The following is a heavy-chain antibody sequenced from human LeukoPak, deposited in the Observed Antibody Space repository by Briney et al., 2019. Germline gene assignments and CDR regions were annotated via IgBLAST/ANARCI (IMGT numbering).Heavy chain of an antibody. CDR1: GFSFSTYS. CDR3: AKTGGYSGGMDV. CDR2: INGRSSVI. J-gene: IGHJ6*02. Sequence: GGSLRLSCAASGFSFSTYSMSWVRQAPGKGLEWISYINGRSSVIYYVDSVKGRFTISRDNDKTSMYLQMTSLRVDDTAVYYCAKTGGYSGGMDVWGRGTMVTVSS. D-gene: IGHD3-10*01. V-gene: IGHV3-48*01.